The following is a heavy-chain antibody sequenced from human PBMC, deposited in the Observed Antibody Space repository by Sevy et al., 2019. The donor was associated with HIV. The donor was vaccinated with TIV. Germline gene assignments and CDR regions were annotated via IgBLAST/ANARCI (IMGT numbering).Heavy chain of an antibody. Sequence: GGSLRLSCAASGFTFSSYAMHWVRQAPGKGLEWVAVISYDGSNKYYADSVKGRFTISRDNSKNTLYLQMNSLRAEDTAVYYCARSQEQLLVDYWGQGTLVTVSS. CDR2: ISYDGSNK. CDR1: GFTFSSYA. CDR3: ARSQEQLLVDY. J-gene: IGHJ4*02. D-gene: IGHD6-19*01. V-gene: IGHV3-30-3*01.